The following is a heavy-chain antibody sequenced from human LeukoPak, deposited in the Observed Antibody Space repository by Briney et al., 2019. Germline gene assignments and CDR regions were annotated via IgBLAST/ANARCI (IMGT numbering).Heavy chain of an antibody. J-gene: IGHJ6*03. D-gene: IGHD3-16*01. CDR3: ARDEITSGAVQGYYMDV. CDR1: GYTFTSYA. Sequence: GASVKVSCKASGYTFTSYAMNWVRQAPGQGLEWMGWINPNTGTTSYAQKFQGRVTMTRDTSTSTAFMDLSRLRSDDTAMYYCARDEITSGAVQGYYMDVWGKGTTVTVSS. CDR2: INPNTGTT. V-gene: IGHV1-2*02.